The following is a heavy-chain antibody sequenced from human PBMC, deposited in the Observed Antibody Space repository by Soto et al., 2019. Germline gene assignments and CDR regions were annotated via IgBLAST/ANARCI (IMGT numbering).Heavy chain of an antibody. D-gene: IGHD6-13*01. CDR3: ARALSSSWYHRIEVAGNDWFDP. J-gene: IGHJ5*02. Sequence: GASVKVSPRASGYALTIYAMHSLRHTAEQRLGWRGWINAGNGNTKYSKKFPGRVTITRDTSASTAYMELSSLRSEDTAVYYCARALSSSWYHRIEVAGNDWFDPWGQGTLVTVSS. CDR1: GYALTIYA. V-gene: IGHV1-3*01. CDR2: INAGNGNT.